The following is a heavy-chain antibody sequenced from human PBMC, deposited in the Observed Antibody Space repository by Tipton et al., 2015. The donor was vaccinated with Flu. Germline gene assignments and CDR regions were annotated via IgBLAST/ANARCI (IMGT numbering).Heavy chain of an antibody. J-gene: IGHJ3*02. CDR2: IYYSGST. Sequence: LRLSCTVSGGSISSSSYYWGWIRQPPGKGLEWIGSIYYSGSTYYNPSLKSRVTTSVDTSKNQFSLKLSSVTAADTAVYYCARDRITMVRGVPHDAFDIWGQGKMVTVSS. CDR3: ARDRITMVRGVPHDAFDI. CDR1: GGSISSSSYY. D-gene: IGHD3-10*01. V-gene: IGHV4-39*07.